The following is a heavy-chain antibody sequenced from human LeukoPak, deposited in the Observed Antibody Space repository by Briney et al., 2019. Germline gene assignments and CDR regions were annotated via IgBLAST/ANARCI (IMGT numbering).Heavy chain of an antibody. CDR1: GGSISSYY. V-gene: IGHV4-59*01. CDR3: ARDSPPDIVVGVRSAFDT. J-gene: IGHJ3*02. CDR2: IYYSGST. D-gene: IGHD2-2*01. Sequence: PSETLSLTCTVSGGSISSYYWSWIRQPPGKGLEWIGYIYYSGSTNYNPSLKSRVTISVDTSKNQFSLKLSSVTAADTAVYYCARDSPPDIVVGVRSAFDTWGQGTMVTVSS.